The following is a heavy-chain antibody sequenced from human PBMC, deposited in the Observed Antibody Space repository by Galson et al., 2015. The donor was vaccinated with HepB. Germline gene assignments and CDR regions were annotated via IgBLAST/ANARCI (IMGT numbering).Heavy chain of an antibody. CDR1: GFTFSAYY. V-gene: IGHV3-11*03. CDR3: ARWVRDYGDYCFDY. J-gene: IGHJ4*02. Sequence: SLRLSCAASGFTFSAYYMTWIRQAPGKGLEWISCISTISAYTNYADSVKGRFTISRDNSMNSLYLQMNSLRSDDTAVYYCARWVRDYGDYCFDYWGQGTQVTVSS. CDR2: ISTISAYT. D-gene: IGHD4-17*01.